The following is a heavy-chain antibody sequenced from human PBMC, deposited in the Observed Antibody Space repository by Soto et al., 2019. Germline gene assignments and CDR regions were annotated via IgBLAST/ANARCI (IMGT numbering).Heavy chain of an antibody. CDR3: TLGTPIDY. CDR1: GFTFSGSA. CDR2: IRSKANSYAT. Sequence: EVQLVESGGGLVQPGGSLKLSCAASGFTFSGSAMHWVRQASGKGLEWVGRIRSKANSYATAYAASVKSRFTISRDDSKTTAYLQMNSLKTEDTAVYYCTLGTPIDYWGQGTLVTVSS. J-gene: IGHJ4*02. V-gene: IGHV3-73*02. D-gene: IGHD1-1*01.